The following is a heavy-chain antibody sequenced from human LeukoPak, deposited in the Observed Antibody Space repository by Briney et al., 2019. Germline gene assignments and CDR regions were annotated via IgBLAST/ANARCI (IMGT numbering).Heavy chain of an antibody. CDR3: ARVHEAGDEPSPWFDL. D-gene: IGHD2-21*02. CDR1: GYSISSGYY. Sequence: SETLSLTCTVSGYSISSGYYWGWIRQPPGKGLEWIGSIYHSGSTYHNPSLKSRVTISVDTSKNQFSLKLSSVTAADTAVYYCARVHEAGDEPSPWFDLWGQGTLVTVSS. V-gene: IGHV4-38-2*02. J-gene: IGHJ5*02. CDR2: IYHSGST.